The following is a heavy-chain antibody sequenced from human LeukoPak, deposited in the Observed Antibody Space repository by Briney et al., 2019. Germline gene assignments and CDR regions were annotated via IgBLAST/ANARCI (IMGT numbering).Heavy chain of an antibody. D-gene: IGHD3-22*01. CDR1: GGTFSSYA. CDR3: AREGGYYYDSSGSD. V-gene: IGHV1-69*13. J-gene: IGHJ4*02. CDR2: IIPIFGTA. Sequence: ASVRVSCKASGGTFSSYAISWVRQAPGQGLEWMGGIIPIFGTANYAQKFQGRVTITADESTSTAYMELSSLRSEDTAVYYCAREGGYYYDSSGSDWGQGTLVTVSS.